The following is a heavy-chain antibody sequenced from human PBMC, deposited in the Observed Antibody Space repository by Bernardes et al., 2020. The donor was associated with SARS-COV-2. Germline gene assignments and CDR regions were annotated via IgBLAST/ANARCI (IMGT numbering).Heavy chain of an antibody. J-gene: IGHJ5*02. V-gene: IGHV3-64D*06. CDR3: VRDSTTSGAWYAP. CDR2: ITSDGENT. CDR1: GFVFTDYV. D-gene: IGHD3-16*01. Sequence: GGSLRLTCASSGFVFTDYVMRWVRQAPGKRLEYIYGITSDGENTFYIYSVKGRFTVSRDNSENMVYLRMTSLRVEDTAIYYCVRDSTTSGAWYAPWGQGTLVTVSS.